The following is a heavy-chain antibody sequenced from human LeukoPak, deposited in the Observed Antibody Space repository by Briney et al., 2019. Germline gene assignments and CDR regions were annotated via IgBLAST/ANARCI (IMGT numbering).Heavy chain of an antibody. CDR3: AMGHNWNDVFDY. CDR2: IYPGDSET. Sequence: GESLKISCKSSGYSFTGYWIGWVRQMSGKGLEWMGIIYPGDSETRYCPSSQGQVTISADKSISTAYLQWSSLKASDTAMYYCAMGHNWNDVFDYWGQGTLVTVSS. V-gene: IGHV5-51*01. J-gene: IGHJ4*02. CDR1: GYSFTGYW. D-gene: IGHD1-20*01.